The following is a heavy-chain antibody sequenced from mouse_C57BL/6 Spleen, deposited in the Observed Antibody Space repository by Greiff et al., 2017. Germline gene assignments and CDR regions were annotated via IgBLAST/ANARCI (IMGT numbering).Heavy chain of an antibody. CDR1: GFTFSSYG. CDR2: ISSGGSYT. CDR3: ARPPHQDNYFDD. Sequence: EVNVVESGGDLVKPGGSLKLSCAASGFTFSSYGMSWVRQTPDKRLEWVATISSGGSYTYYPDSVKGRFTISRDDAKNTLYLQMSSLKSEDTAMYYCARPPHQDNYFDDWGQGTTLTVSS. J-gene: IGHJ2*01. V-gene: IGHV5-6*01.